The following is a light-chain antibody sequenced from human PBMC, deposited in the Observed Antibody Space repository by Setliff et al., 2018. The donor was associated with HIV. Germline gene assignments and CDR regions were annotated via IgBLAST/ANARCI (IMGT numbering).Light chain of an antibody. CDR1: SSDVGGYRY. CDR2: DVI. Sequence: QSALTQPDSVSGSPGQSITISRTGTSSDVGGYRYVSWYQQHPAKAPKLIIYDVIKRPSGISNRFSGSKSGNTASLTISGLQADDEADYYCSSFAGSGSVIFGGGTKVTVL. J-gene: IGLJ2*01. V-gene: IGLV2-14*03. CDR3: SSFAGSGSVI.